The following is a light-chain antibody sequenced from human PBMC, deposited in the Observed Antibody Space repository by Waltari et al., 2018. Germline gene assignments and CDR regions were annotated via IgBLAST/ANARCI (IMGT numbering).Light chain of an antibody. CDR1: PSVRWF. CDR3: QQYVTLPAT. V-gene: IGKV3-20*01. J-gene: IGKJ1*01. CDR2: HAS. Sequence: EIVLTQSPGTLSLSPGERATLSCRASPSVRWFLAWYQQKPGQAPRLLIYHASSRATGIPDRFIGSGSGTDLSLTISRLEPEDFAVYYCQQYVTLPATFGQGTKLEIK.